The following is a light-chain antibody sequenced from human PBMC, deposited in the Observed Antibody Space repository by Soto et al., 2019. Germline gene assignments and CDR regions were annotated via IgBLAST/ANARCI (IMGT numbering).Light chain of an antibody. J-gene: IGLJ1*01. CDR2: DVS. CDR3: GSSTSSTALLDV. CDR1: SSDVGGYNY. Sequence: QSALTQPASVSGSPGQSITISCTGTSSDVGGYNYVSWYQQHPGKAPKLMIYDVSSRHSGVSTRFSGSKSGNAAALTSSGLQAVDEAYYYCGSSTSSTALLDVFGTGTKLTVL. V-gene: IGLV2-14*01.